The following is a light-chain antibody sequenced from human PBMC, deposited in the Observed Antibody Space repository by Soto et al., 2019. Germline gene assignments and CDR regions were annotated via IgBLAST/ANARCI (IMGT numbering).Light chain of an antibody. Sequence: QPVLTQPPSASGTPGQRVTISCSGSSSNIGSNPVNWYQQLPGTAPKLLIYSNNQRPSGVPDRFSGSKSGTSASLAISGLQSEDEADYYCAAWDDSLNGYWVFGGGTKLTVL. CDR2: SNN. V-gene: IGLV1-44*01. J-gene: IGLJ3*02. CDR3: AAWDDSLNGYWV. CDR1: SSNIGSNP.